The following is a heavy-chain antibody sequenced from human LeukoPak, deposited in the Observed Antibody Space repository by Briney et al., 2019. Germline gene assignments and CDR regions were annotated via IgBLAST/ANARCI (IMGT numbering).Heavy chain of an antibody. Sequence: PGGSLRLSCAASGFTFSSYGMHWVRQAPGKGLEWVAVIWYDGSNKYYADSVKGRFTISRDNSKNTLYLQMNSLRAEDTAVYYCAKVGGVGAIRYGMDVWGQGTTVTVSS. D-gene: IGHD1-26*01. CDR1: GFTFSSYG. V-gene: IGHV3-33*06. J-gene: IGHJ6*02. CDR3: AKVGGVGAIRYGMDV. CDR2: IWYDGSNK.